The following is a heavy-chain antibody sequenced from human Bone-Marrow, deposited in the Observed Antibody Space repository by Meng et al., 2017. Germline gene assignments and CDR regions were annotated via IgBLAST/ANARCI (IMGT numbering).Heavy chain of an antibody. D-gene: IGHD5-18*01. V-gene: IGHV3-30*04. J-gene: IGHJ4*02. Sequence: GESLKISCAASGFTFSSYAMHWVRQAPGKGLEWVAVISYDGSNKYYADSVKGRFTISRDNSKNTLYLQMNSLRAEDTAVYYCASRAMGPDYWGQGTLVTVSS. CDR3: ASRAMGPDY. CDR2: ISYDGSNK. CDR1: GFTFSSYA.